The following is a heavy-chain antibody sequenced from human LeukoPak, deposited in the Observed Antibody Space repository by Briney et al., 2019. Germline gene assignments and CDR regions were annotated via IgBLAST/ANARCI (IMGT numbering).Heavy chain of an antibody. J-gene: IGHJ3*01. CDR1: GGSISSYY. CDR3: ARLWGSPVFFDL. CDR2: IYYSGST. Sequence: SETLSLTCTVSGGSISSYYWSWIRQPPGKGLEWIGYIYYSGSTNYNPSLKSRVTISVDTSKNQFSLKLSSVTAADTAVYYCARLWGSPVFFDLGGQGKMVPVS. D-gene: IGHD3-16*01. V-gene: IGHV4-59*08.